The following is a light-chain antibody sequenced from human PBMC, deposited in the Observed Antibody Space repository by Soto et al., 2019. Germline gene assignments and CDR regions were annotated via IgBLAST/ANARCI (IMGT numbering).Light chain of an antibody. CDR1: QSVSSY. V-gene: IGKV3-11*01. CDR3: QQRSNWPPT. J-gene: IGKJ1*01. CDR2: DAS. Sequence: EIVLTQSPATLSLSPGERATLSCRASQSVSSYLAWYQQKPGQAPRVLIYDASNRATGIPARFSGSGSGTDFTLTTSSLEPEDFAVYYCQQRSNWPPTFGQGTKVEIK.